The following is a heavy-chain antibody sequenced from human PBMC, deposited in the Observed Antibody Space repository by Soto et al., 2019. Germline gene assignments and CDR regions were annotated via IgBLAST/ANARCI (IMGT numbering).Heavy chain of an antibody. CDR1: GDSIANYH. CDR2: IFYSGDT. Sequence: PSKTISLTCTVSGDSIANYHWIWIRQPPGKGLEWIGYIFYSGDTNSSPSLKSRVTISVDTSKNQFSLKLSSVTTADTAVYYCVRLSNYGNGWSTFDEWGRGTL. J-gene: IGHJ4*02. D-gene: IGHD3-10*01. CDR3: VRLSNYGNGWSTFDE. V-gene: IGHV4-59*03.